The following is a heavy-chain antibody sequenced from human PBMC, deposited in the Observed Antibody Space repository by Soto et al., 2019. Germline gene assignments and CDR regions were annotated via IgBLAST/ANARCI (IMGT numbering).Heavy chain of an antibody. D-gene: IGHD3-16*01. CDR2: INPGDDGT. Sequence: QVQLVQSGAEVKKPGASVKVSCKASGYIFTSSYIHWVRQAPGPGLEWMGLINPGDDGTTYAQKFRVRVSVTSDTSTNTVYMELSSLTSEDTAVYYCARELGGFDAWGQGTLVTVSS. CDR1: GYIFTSSY. V-gene: IGHV1-46*01. J-gene: IGHJ4*02. CDR3: ARELGGFDA.